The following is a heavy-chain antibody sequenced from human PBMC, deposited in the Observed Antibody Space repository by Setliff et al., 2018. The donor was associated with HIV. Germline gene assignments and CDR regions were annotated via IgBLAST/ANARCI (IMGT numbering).Heavy chain of an antibody. D-gene: IGHD3-22*01. CDR1: GGSMTSSNYF. V-gene: IGHV4-39*07. J-gene: IGHJ4*02. CDR2: ISSSGST. CDR3: ARDPHYFDTSGHYSWFYFDY. Sequence: SETLSLTCTVSGGSMTSSNYFWGWIRQSPGRGLEWIGSISSSGSTTSHPSLRSRVTVSAATSKNQFSLKLTSVTAADTAVYFCARDPHYFDTSGHYSWFYFDYWGQGTRVTVSS.